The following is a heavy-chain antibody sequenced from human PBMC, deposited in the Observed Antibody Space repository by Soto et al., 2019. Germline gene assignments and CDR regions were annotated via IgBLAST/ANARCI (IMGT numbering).Heavy chain of an antibody. CDR3: ASAGGLGAVAADY. CDR1: GGSISSGGYS. J-gene: IGHJ4*02. V-gene: IGHV4-30-2*01. CDR2: IYHSGST. Sequence: QLQLRESGSGLVKPSQTLSLTCAVSGGSISSGGYSWSWIRQPPGKGLEWIGYIYHSGSTYYNPSLKSRVPITGDRSKDQFSLKLISVTAADTAVYYCASAGGLGAVAADYWGQGTLVTVSS. D-gene: IGHD6-19*01.